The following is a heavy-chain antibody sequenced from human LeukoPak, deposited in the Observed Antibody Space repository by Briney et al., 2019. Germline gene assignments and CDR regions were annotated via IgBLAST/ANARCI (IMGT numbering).Heavy chain of an antibody. Sequence: GESLKISCKGSGYSFTSYWIGWVRQMPGKGLEWMGIIYPGDSDTRYSPSFQGQVTISADKSISTAYLQWSSLKASDTAMYYCARRLGRYYYDSGAFDIWGQGTMVTVSS. CDR2: IYPGDSDT. V-gene: IGHV5-51*01. CDR1: GYSFTSYW. J-gene: IGHJ3*02. CDR3: ARRLGRYYYDSGAFDI. D-gene: IGHD3-22*01.